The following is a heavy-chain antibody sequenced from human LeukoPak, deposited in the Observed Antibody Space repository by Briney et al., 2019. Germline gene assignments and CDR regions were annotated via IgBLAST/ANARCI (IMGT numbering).Heavy chain of an antibody. CDR1: GFTFSSYG. V-gene: IGHV3-30*18. CDR2: ISYDGSNK. Sequence: GGTLRLSCAASGFTFSSYGMHWVRQAPGKGLEWVAVISYDGSNKYYADSVKGRFTISRDNSKNTLYLQMNSLRAEDTAVYYCAKELITMVRGVIITEPFDYWGQGTLVTVSS. D-gene: IGHD3-10*01. CDR3: AKELITMVRGVIITEPFDY. J-gene: IGHJ4*02.